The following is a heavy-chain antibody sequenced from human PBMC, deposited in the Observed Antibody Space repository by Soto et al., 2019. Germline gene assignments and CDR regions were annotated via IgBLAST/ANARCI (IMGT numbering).Heavy chain of an antibody. V-gene: IGHV3-33*01. J-gene: IGHJ4*02. Sequence: GGSLRLSCAASGFTFSSYGMHWVRQAPGKGLEWVAVIWYDGSNKYYADSVKGRFTISRDNSKNTLYLQMNSLRAEDTAVYYCARARVDYDFWSGCLDYWGQGTLVTVSS. CDR1: GFTFSSYG. D-gene: IGHD3-3*01. CDR3: ARARVDYDFWSGCLDY. CDR2: IWYDGSNK.